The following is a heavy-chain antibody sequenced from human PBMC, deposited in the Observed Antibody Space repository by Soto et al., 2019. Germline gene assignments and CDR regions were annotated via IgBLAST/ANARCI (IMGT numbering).Heavy chain of an antibody. CDR1: GFTFSSYG. D-gene: IGHD1-26*01. CDR2: ISYDGSNT. V-gene: IGHV3-30*18. Sequence: QVQLVESGGGVVQPGRSLRLSCVASGFTFSSYGMHWVRQAPGKGLEWVAIISYDGSNTYYADSVKGRFTISRDNSKNRLYLQINSLGAEVTSVYYCAKEGGLSGSYYISSSYYFDYWGQGPLVRVSS. J-gene: IGHJ4*02. CDR3: AKEGGLSGSYYISSSYYFDY.